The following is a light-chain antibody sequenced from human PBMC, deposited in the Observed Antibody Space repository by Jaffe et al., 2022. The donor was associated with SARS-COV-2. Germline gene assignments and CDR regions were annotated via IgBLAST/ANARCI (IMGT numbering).Light chain of an antibody. CDR3: QAWGSATAL. V-gene: IGLV3-1*01. CDR2: QDS. CDR1: KLGDKY. Sequence: SYELTQPPSVSVSPGQTADITCSGDKLGDKYVSWYQQKPGRSPVLVIYQDSKRPSGIPDRFSAYNSGNIATLVITGTQAMDEADYYCQAWGSATALFGGGTKLTVL. J-gene: IGLJ2*01.